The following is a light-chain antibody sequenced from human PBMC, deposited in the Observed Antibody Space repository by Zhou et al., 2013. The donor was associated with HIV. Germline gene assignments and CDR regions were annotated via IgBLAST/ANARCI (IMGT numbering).Light chain of an antibody. CDR1: QGISSY. CDR3: HQSYSSPYT. V-gene: IGKV1-39*01. Sequence: DIQMTQSPSSLSASVSDRVTITCRPSQGISSYLNWYQQRPGKAPKLLIYAASRLQSGVPSRFSGVGSGTDFNLTISSLHPEDFATYYCHQSYSSPYTFGQGTKLDI. J-gene: IGKJ2*01. CDR2: AAS.